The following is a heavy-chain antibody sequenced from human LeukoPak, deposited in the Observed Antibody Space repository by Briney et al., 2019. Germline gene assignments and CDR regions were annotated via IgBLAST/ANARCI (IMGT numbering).Heavy chain of an antibody. J-gene: IGHJ4*02. CDR3: ARDGRLPFDF. CDR1: GFAFSSYA. Sequence: PGGSLRLSCAASGFAFSSYAMNWGRQAPGKGLEWVSYISSSSSPIYYADSVKGRFTISRDNAKNSLCLQMNSLRDEDTAVYYCARDGRLPFDFWGQGTLVTVSS. CDR2: ISSSSSPI. D-gene: IGHD1-26*01. V-gene: IGHV3-48*02.